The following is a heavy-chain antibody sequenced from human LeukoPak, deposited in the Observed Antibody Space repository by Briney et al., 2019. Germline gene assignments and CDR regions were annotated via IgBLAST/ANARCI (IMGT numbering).Heavy chain of an antibody. D-gene: IGHD2-8*02. CDR1: GGSFSGYY. CDR3: ARAVAYGIDTGYFDY. Sequence: PSETLSLTCAVYGGSFSGYYWSWIRQPPGKGLEWIGYIYYSGSTNYNPSLKSRVTISVDTSKNQFSLNLNSVTAADTAVYYCARAVAYGIDTGYFDYWGQGTLVTVSS. J-gene: IGHJ4*02. CDR2: IYYSGST. V-gene: IGHV4-59*01.